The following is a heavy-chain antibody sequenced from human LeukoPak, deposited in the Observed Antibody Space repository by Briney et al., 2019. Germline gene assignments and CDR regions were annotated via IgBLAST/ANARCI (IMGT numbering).Heavy chain of an antibody. CDR1: GFVFSNYG. J-gene: IGHJ4*02. V-gene: IGHV3-30*02. D-gene: IGHD5-12*01. Sequence: GGSLRLSCQTSGFVFSNYGMHWVRQAPGKGLEWVAFVRYDESNECYADSVKGRFTISRDNSRNTLYLQMNSLRAEDTGVYSCAKDSNSGYVSVGPDYWGLGTLVTVSS. CDR2: VRYDESNE. CDR3: AKDSNSGYVSVGPDY.